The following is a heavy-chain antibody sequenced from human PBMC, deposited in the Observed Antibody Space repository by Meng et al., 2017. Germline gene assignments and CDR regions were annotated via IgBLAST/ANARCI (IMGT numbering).Heavy chain of an antibody. CDR2: IVVGSGNT. J-gene: IGHJ6*02. D-gene: IGHD1-14*01. CDR3: AADLPGPSPPRSARALYYYGMDV. CDR1: GFTFTSSA. V-gene: IGHV1-58*02. Sequence: SVKVSCKASGFTFTSSAMQWVRQARGQRLEWIGWIVVGSGNTNYAQKFQERVTITRDMSTSTANMELSSLRSEDTAVYYCAADLPGPSPPRSARALYYYGMDVWGQGTTVTVSS.